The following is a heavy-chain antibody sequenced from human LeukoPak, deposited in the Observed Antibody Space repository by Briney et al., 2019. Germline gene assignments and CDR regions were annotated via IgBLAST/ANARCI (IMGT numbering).Heavy chain of an antibody. Sequence: GGSLRLSCAASGFTFSSYWMHLVRQAPGKGLVWVSRINSDGSSTSYADSVKGRFTISRDNAKNTLYLQINSLRAEDTAVYYCAGDIAVAGSYFDYWGQGTLVTVSS. D-gene: IGHD6-19*01. CDR3: AGDIAVAGSYFDY. J-gene: IGHJ4*02. CDR1: GFTFSSYW. V-gene: IGHV3-74*01. CDR2: INSDGSST.